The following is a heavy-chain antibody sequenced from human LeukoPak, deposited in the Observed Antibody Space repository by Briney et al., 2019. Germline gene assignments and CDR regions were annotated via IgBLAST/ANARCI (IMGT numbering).Heavy chain of an antibody. Sequence: SETLSLTCTVSGGSISSYYWSWIRQPPGKGLEWIGYIYYSGSTNYNPSLKSRVTISVDTSKNQFSLKLSSVTAADTAVYYCARGPYDYVWGSYRYTWIPFDYWGQGTLVTVSS. J-gene: IGHJ4*02. CDR1: GGSISSYY. D-gene: IGHD3-16*02. CDR3: ARGPYDYVWGSYRYTWIPFDY. CDR2: IYYSGST. V-gene: IGHV4-59*08.